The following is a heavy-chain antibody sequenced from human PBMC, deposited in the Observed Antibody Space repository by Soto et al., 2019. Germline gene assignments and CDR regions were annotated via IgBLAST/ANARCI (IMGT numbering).Heavy chain of an antibody. D-gene: IGHD3-3*01. CDR1: GGSISRYY. CDR3: AREYYDFWSTTYSYYGMDV. Sequence: PSETLSLTCTVSGGSISRYYWRWIRQPPGRGLEWIGNIYSSGSTNYNPSLKTRVTISVDTSKNQVSLNLNAVTAADSAVYYCAREYYDFWSTTYSYYGMDVWGQGTTVTVSS. CDR2: IYSSGST. V-gene: IGHV4-59*01. J-gene: IGHJ6*02.